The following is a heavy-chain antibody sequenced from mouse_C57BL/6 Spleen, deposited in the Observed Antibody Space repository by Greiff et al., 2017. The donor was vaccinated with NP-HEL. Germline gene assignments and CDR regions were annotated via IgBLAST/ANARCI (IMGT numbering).Heavy chain of an antibody. D-gene: IGHD2-3*01. J-gene: IGHJ2*01. CDR1: GFTFTDYY. CDR3: ARCYDGYYLYYFDY. CDR2: IRNKANGYTT. Sequence: DVMLVESGGGLVQPGGSLSLSCAASGFTFTDYYMSWVRQPPGKALEWLGFIRNKANGYTTEYSASVKGRFTISRDNSQSILYLQMNALRAEDSATYYCARCYDGYYLYYFDYWGQGTTLTVSS. V-gene: IGHV7-3*01.